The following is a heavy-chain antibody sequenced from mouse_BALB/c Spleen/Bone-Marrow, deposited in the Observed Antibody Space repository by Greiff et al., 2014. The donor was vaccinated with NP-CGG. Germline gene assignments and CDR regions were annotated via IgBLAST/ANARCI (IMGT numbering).Heavy chain of an antibody. D-gene: IGHD1-2*01. V-gene: IGHV1-18*01. CDR1: GYSFTGYT. CDR3: ARDYGPNFDY. J-gene: IGHJ2*01. CDR2: INPYNGGT. Sequence: VQLKESGPELVKPGASMKISCKASGYSFTGYTMNWVKQSHGQNLEWIGLINPYNGGTSYNQKFKGKATLTVDKSSSAAYMELLSLTSEDSAVYYCARDYGPNFDYWGQGTTLTVSS.